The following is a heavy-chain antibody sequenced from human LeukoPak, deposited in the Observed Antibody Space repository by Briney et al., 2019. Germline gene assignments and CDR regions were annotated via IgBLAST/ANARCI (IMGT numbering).Heavy chain of an antibody. CDR2: IGTVGDT. CDR3: VRGGEIGFDP. J-gene: IGHJ5*02. V-gene: IGHV3-13*04. D-gene: IGHD3-16*01. CDR1: GFTFSRYD. Sequence: GGSLRLSCAASGFTFSRYDMHWVRQATGKGLEWISSIGTVGDTYYIGSVKGRFTISRENAKNSLYLQMNSLRAGDTAVYYCVRGGEIGFDPWGQGTLVTVSS.